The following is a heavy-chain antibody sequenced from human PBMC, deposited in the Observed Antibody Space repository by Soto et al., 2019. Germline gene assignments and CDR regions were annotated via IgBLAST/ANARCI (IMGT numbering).Heavy chain of an antibody. CDR3: ARRAHMSRRGETFSYYYYGMDV. V-gene: IGHV5-10-1*01. CDR2: IDPIDSYT. J-gene: IGHJ6*02. D-gene: IGHD3-16*01. CDR1: GYSFTSYW. Sequence: EVQLVQSGAEVKKPGESLRISCKGSGYSFTSYWISWVRQMPGKGLEWMGRIDPIDSYTNYSPSFQGHVTISADKSIPPSXXQXSSLKASDTAMYYCARRAHMSRRGETFSYYYYGMDVWGQGTTVTVSS.